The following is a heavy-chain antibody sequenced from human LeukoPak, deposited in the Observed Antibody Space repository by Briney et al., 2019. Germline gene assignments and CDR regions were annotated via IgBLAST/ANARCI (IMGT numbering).Heavy chain of an antibody. CDR1: EFAFSNYA. J-gene: IGHJ4*02. CDR3: ARGSRIAAAGQDY. CDR2: ISGSGGGT. V-gene: IGHV3-23*01. Sequence: GGSLRLSCAASEFAFSNYAMTWVRQAPGKTLEWVSAISGSGGGTYYADSVKGRFTISRDNSKNTLYLQMNSLRAEDTAVYYCARGSRIAAAGQDYWGQGTLVTVSS. D-gene: IGHD6-13*01.